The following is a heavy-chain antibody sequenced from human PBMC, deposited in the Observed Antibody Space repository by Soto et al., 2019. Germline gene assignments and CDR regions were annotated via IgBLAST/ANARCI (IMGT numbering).Heavy chain of an antibody. J-gene: IGHJ5*02. CDR3: ARTSYDSSGTAADP. V-gene: IGHV4-59*01. D-gene: IGHD3-22*01. CDR1: GGSISRYY. CDR2: IYYSGST. Sequence: SETLSLTCTVSGGSISRYYWSWIRQPPGKGLEWIGYIYYSGSTNYNPSLKSRVTISVDTSKNQFSLKLTSVTAADTAVYYCARTSYDSSGTAADPWGQGTLVTVS.